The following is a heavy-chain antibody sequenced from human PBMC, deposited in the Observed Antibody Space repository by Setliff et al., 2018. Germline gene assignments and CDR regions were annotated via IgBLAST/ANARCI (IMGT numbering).Heavy chain of an antibody. CDR2: INPNSGGT. Sequence: ASVKVSCKASGYTFTGYYMHWVRQAPGQGLEWMGWINPNSGGTNPAQKFQGRVTMTRDTAISTAYMALGSLRTEDTAVYYCAREGVDTRSSTDYRYYMDVWGKGTTVTVSS. J-gene: IGHJ6*03. V-gene: IGHV1-2*02. CDR3: AREGVDTRSSTDYRYYMDV. D-gene: IGHD5-18*01. CDR1: GYTFTGYY.